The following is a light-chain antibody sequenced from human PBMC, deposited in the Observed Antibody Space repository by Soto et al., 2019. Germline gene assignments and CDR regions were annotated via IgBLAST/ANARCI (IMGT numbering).Light chain of an antibody. Sequence: EIVLTQSPATLSLSPGERATLSCRSSQSVSSYLAWYQQKPGQAPRLLIYDASNRATGVPARFSGSGSGTDFTLTISSLEPEDFSVYFCQRRCYWPLTFGGGTKVEIK. CDR3: QRRCYWPLT. CDR1: QSVSSY. CDR2: DAS. V-gene: IGKV3-11*01. J-gene: IGKJ4*01.